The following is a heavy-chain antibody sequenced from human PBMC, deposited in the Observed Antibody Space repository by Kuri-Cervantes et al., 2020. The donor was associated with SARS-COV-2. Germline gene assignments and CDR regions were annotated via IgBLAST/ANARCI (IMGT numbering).Heavy chain of an antibody. Sequence: GGSLRLSCAASGFTFSSYWMSWVRQAPGKGLEWVANIKQDGSEKYYVDSVKGRFTISRDNAKNSLYLQMNSLRAEDTAVYYCARGYDSSGYEIYYYYYGMDVWGQGTTVTVSS. J-gene: IGHJ6*02. CDR3: ARGYDSSGYEIYYYYYGMDV. D-gene: IGHD3-22*01. V-gene: IGHV3-7*02. CDR1: GFTFSSYW. CDR2: IKQDGSEK.